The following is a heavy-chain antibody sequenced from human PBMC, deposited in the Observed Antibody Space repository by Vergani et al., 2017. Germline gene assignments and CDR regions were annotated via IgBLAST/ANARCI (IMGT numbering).Heavy chain of an antibody. J-gene: IGHJ6*02. CDR3: ARETDPGSSVSYNYYAMDV. V-gene: IGHV3-11*04. CDR2: MSSGDSI. Sequence: QVQLVESGGGLVKPGGSLRLSCAASGFTFSDHYMSWVRQAPGKGLEWISYMSSGDSIYYADSVKGRFTVSRDNTKNTLYLQMNSLRAEDTAVYYCARETDPGSSVSYNYYAMDVWGQGTRSPSP. D-gene: IGHD3-10*01. CDR1: GFTFSDHY.